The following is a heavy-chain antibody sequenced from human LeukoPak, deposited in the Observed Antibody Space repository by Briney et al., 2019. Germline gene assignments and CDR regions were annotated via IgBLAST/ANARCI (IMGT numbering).Heavy chain of an antibody. J-gene: IGHJ5*02. CDR2: INPNSGGT. Sequence: GASVKVSFKASGYTFTGHYMHWVRQAPGQGLEWMGWINPNSGGTNYAQKFQGRVTMTTDTSITTAYMELTSLRSDDTAVYYCARDGRLTLVRGVIVTPAPNWVDPWGQGTLVTVSS. D-gene: IGHD3-10*01. CDR3: ARDGRLTLVRGVIVTPAPNWVDP. CDR1: GYTFTGHY. V-gene: IGHV1-2*02.